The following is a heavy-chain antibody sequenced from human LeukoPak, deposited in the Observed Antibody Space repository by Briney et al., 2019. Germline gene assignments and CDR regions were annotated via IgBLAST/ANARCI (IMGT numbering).Heavy chain of an antibody. Sequence: SQTLSLTCTVSGGSISNYYWSWIRQPPGKGLEWIGEINHSGSTNYNPSLKSRVTISVDTSKNQFSLKLSSVTAADTAVYYCARVLCADTAMVIRNYFDYWGQGTLVTVSS. D-gene: IGHD5-18*01. CDR3: ARVLCADTAMVIRNYFDY. CDR2: INHSGST. J-gene: IGHJ4*02. CDR1: GGSISNYY. V-gene: IGHV4-34*01.